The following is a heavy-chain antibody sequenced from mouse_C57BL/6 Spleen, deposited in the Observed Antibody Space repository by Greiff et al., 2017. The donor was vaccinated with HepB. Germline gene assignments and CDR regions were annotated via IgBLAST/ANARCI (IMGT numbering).Heavy chain of an antibody. CDR2: IDPETGGT. J-gene: IGHJ2*01. Sequence: QVQLQQSGAELVRPGASVTLSCKASGYTFTDYEMHWVKQTPVHGLEWIGAIDPETGGTAYNQKFKGKAILTADKSSSTAYMELRSLTSEDSAVYYCTRSDYYGSSHYFDYWGQGTTLTVSS. V-gene: IGHV1-15*01. CDR3: TRSDYYGSSHYFDY. CDR1: GYTFTDYE. D-gene: IGHD1-1*01.